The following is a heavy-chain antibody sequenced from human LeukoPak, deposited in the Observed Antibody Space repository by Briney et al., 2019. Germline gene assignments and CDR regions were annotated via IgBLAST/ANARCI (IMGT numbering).Heavy chain of an antibody. CDR2: IKQDGSEK. J-gene: IGHJ4*02. Sequence: GGSLRLSCAASGFTFGSYGMNWVRQAPGKGLEWVANIKQDGSEKYYVDSVKGRFTISRDNAKNSLYLQMNSLRAEDTAVYYCARGVSGYSYGSRFDYWGQGTLVTVSS. V-gene: IGHV3-7*03. CDR1: GFTFGSYG. D-gene: IGHD5-18*01. CDR3: ARGVSGYSYGSRFDY.